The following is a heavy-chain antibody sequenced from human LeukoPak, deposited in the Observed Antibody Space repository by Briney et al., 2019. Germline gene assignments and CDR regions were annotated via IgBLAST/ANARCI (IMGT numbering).Heavy chain of an antibody. CDR2: IYTSGST. J-gene: IGHJ3*02. V-gene: IGHV4-4*07. D-gene: IGHD3-10*01. Sequence: PSETLSLTCTVSGGSISSYYWSWIRQPAGKGLEWIGRIYTSGSTNYNPSLKSRVTMSVDTSKNQFSLKLSSVTAADTAVYYCARTPTIWFGELGDAFDIWGQETMVTVSS. CDR1: GGSISSYY. CDR3: ARTPTIWFGELGDAFDI.